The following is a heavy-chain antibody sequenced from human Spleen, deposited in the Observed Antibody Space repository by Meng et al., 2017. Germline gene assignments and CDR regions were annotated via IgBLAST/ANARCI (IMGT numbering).Heavy chain of an antibody. J-gene: IGHJ4*02. V-gene: IGHV4-59*08. CDR2: ISYSGST. CDR1: GGSISTYY. CDR3: ARHGGSGALDY. Sequence: QVQLQQSGPGLVKPSETLSLTCTVSGGSISTYYWSWIRQPPGKGLEWIGYISYSGSTNYNPSLKSRVTISVDTSKNQFSLKLNSVTAADTAVYYCARHGGSGALDYWGQGTLVTVSS. D-gene: IGHD1-26*01.